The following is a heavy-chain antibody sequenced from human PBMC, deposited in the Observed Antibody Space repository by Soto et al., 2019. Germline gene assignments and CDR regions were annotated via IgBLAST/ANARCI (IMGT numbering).Heavy chain of an antibody. Sequence: EVQLLESGGGFAQPGGSLRLSCAASGFTFSNYGMSWVRQAPGKGLEWVSSVSGSGYGTYYADSVEGRFTISRDNSKNTLSLLMNSLRAEDTAICHCAKRDTSGLYYFDYWGQGTLVTVSS. D-gene: IGHD6-19*01. J-gene: IGHJ4*02. CDR2: VSGSGYGT. CDR1: GFTFSNYG. CDR3: AKRDTSGLYYFDY. V-gene: IGHV3-23*01.